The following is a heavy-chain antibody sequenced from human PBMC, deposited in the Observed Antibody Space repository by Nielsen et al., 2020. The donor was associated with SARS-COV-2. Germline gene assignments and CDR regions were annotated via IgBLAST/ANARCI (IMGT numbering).Heavy chain of an antibody. CDR3: AREGGYYDSSGYYYYYYGMDV. J-gene: IGHJ6*02. D-gene: IGHD3-22*01. V-gene: IGHV3-7*01. CDR2: IHQDGGET. CDR1: GFTFSDYW. Sequence: GESLKISCAASGFTFSDYWMSWVRQAPGKGLEWVANIHQDGGETRYADSVKGRFTISRDNAKNSLYLQMNSLRDEDTAVYYCAREGGYYDSSGYYYYYYGMDVWGQGTTVTVSS.